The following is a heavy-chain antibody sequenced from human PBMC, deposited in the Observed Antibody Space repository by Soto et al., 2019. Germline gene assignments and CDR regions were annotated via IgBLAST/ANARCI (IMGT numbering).Heavy chain of an antibody. Sequence: ASVKVSCKASGYTFTSYDINWVRQATGQGLEWMGWMNPNSGNTGYAQKFQGRVTMTRNTSISTAYMELSSLRSEDTAVYYCARIGDTAMVMSGMDAWGEGNTVTVSA. CDR3: ARIGDTAMVMSGMDA. CDR1: GYTFTSYD. CDR2: MNPNSGNT. J-gene: IGHJ6*04. D-gene: IGHD5-18*01. V-gene: IGHV1-8*01.